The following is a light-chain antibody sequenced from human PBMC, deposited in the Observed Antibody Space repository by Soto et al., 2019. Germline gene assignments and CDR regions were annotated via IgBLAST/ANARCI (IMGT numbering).Light chain of an antibody. J-gene: IGLJ1*01. Sequence: QSVLTQPVSVSGSPGQSITISCTGTSSDVGGYNYVSWYQQHPGKAPKLMIYDVSNRPSGVSNRFSGSKSGNTASLTISGLQAGDEADYYCSSYTSSSTLYVFGTGTKATVL. CDR2: DVS. CDR3: SSYTSSSTLYV. CDR1: SSDVGGYNY. V-gene: IGLV2-14*01.